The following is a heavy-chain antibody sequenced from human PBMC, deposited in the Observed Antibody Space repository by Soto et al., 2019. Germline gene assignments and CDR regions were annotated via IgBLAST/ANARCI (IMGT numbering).Heavy chain of an antibody. CDR2: ISAYNGNT. CDR1: GYTFTSYG. D-gene: IGHD6-19*01. J-gene: IGHJ6*02. Sequence: AASVKVSCKASGYTFTSYGISWVRQAPGQGLEWMGWISAYNGNTNYAQKLQGRVTMTTDTSTSTAYMELRSLRSDDTAVYYCARAISGSGSYYYYGMDVWGQGTTVTVSS. V-gene: IGHV1-18*04. CDR3: ARAISGSGSYYYYGMDV.